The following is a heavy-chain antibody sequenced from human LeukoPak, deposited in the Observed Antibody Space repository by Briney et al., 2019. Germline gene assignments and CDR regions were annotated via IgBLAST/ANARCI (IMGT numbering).Heavy chain of an antibody. CDR2: IYYSGST. CDR1: GGSISGYY. Sequence: SETLSLTCTVSGGSISGYYWGWIRQPPGKGLEWIGSIYYSGSTYYNPSLKSRVTISVDTSKNQFSLKLSSVTAADTAVYYCARDSSGYEYFQEWGQGTLVTVSS. V-gene: IGHV4-39*07. D-gene: IGHD5-12*01. J-gene: IGHJ1*01. CDR3: ARDSSGYEYFQE.